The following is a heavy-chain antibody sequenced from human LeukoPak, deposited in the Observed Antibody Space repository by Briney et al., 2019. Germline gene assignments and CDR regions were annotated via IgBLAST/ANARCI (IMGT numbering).Heavy chain of an antibody. CDR2: IYTSGST. CDR3: ARDDYCSSTSCYIWYFDL. CDR1: GGSISSGSYY. V-gene: IGHV4-61*02. D-gene: IGHD2-2*02. Sequence: TXSLTCTVSGGSISSGSYYWSWIRQPAGKGLEWIGRIYTSGSTNYNPSLKSRVTISVDTSKNQFSLKLSSVTAADTAVYYCARDDYCSSTSCYIWYFDLWGRGTLVTVSS. J-gene: IGHJ2*01.